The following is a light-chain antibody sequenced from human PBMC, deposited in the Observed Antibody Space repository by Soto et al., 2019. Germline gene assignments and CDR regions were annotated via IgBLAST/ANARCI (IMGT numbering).Light chain of an antibody. CDR1: NNGIGTYTS. V-gene: IGLV2-14*01. Sequence: QSALTQPASVSGSPGQSITLSCTGSNNGIGTYTSVSWFRQYPDKAPQLIIYDVSHRPSGVSSRFSGSKSANTASLTIAGLQAEDEADYYCSSLTVSNTFVFGGGTKLTVL. CDR2: DVS. CDR3: SSLTVSNTFV. J-gene: IGLJ1*01.